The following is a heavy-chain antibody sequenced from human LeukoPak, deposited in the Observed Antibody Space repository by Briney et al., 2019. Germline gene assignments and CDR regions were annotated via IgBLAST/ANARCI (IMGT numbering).Heavy chain of an antibody. CDR3: ARDQMGFMYGSSSGNY. CDR1: GYTFTSYG. V-gene: IGHV1-18*01. D-gene: IGHD6-6*01. Sequence: APVKVSCKASGYTFTSYGISWVRQAPGQGLEWMGWISAYNGNTNYAQKLQGRVTMTTDTSTSTAYMELRSLRSDDTAVYYCARDQMGFMYGSSSGNYWGQGTLVTVSS. CDR2: ISAYNGNT. J-gene: IGHJ4*02.